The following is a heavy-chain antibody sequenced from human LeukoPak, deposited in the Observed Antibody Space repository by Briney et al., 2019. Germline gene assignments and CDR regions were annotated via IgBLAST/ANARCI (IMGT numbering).Heavy chain of an antibody. D-gene: IGHD3-10*01. CDR1: GYTFTGYY. J-gene: IGHJ4*02. CDR2: IIPIFGTA. CDR3: AFGRTFDY. V-gene: IGHV1-69*13. Sequence: SVKVSCKASGYTFTGYYMHWVRQAPGQGLEWMGGIIPIFGTANYAQKFQGRVTITADESTSTAYMELRSLRSDDTAVYYCAFGRTFDYWGQGTLVTVSS.